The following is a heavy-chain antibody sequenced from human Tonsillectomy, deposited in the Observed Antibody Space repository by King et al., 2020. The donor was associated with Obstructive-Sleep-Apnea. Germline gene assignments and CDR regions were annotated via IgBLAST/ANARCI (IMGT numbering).Heavy chain of an antibody. CDR1: GFTFDDYA. Sequence: VQLVESGGGLVQPGRSLRLSCTASGFTFDDYAMHWVRQAPGKGLEWVSYIDYDSGIIGYADSVKGRFTIPIDNAKNSLYLQMNSFRPDATALYYCATLPTVVRVVVDYFDYWGQGTLVTVSS. D-gene: IGHD3-10*01. J-gene: IGHJ4*02. V-gene: IGHV3-9*01. CDR3: ATLPTVVRVVVDYFDY. CDR2: IDYDSGII.